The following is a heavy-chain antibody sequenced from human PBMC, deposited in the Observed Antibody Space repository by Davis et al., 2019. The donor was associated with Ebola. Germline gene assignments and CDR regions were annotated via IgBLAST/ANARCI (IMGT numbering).Heavy chain of an antibody. D-gene: IGHD5-18*01. CDR2: ISSSSSYI. CDR1: GFTFDDYT. CDR3: ARVQEGYSYGYYYYGMDV. J-gene: IGHJ6*04. Sequence: GESLKISCAASGFTFDDYTMHWVRQAPGKGLEWVSSISSSSSYIYYADSVKGRFTISRDNAKNSLYLQMNSLRAEDTAVYYCARVQEGYSYGYYYYGMDVWGKGTTVTVSS. V-gene: IGHV3-21*01.